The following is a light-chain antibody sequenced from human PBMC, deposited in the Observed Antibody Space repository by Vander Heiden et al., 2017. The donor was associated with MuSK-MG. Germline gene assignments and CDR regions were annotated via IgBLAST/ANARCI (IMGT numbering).Light chain of an antibody. CDR2: AAS. CDR3: QQSDSTLYT. CDR1: QSISSY. Sequence: DIQMTQSPSSLSASVGDRVTITCRASQSISSYLNWYQQKPGKAPKLLIYAASSLQSGVPSRFSGSGSGTDFTLTISMLHPEDFATYYCQQSDSTLYTFGQGTKLEIK. V-gene: IGKV1-39*01. J-gene: IGKJ2*01.